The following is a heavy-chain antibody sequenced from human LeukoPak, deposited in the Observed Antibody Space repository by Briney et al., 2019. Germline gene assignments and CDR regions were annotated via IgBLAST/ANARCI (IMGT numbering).Heavy chain of an antibody. J-gene: IGHJ6*02. CDR1: GFTSIAYA. CDR2: ISGGGVTT. V-gene: IGHV3-23*01. CDR3: ARNQQLGGHSYYYYGMDV. Sequence: GGSLRLSCVGSGFTSIAYALTWARQAPGKGLEWVSGISGGGVTTYYADSVKGRFTISRDNSKNTLYLQINSLRADDTAIYYCARNQQLGGHSYYYYGMDVWGQGTTVTVSS. D-gene: IGHD3-16*01.